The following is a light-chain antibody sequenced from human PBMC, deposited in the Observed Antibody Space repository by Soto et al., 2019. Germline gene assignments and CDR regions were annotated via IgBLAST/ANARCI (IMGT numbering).Light chain of an antibody. J-gene: IGKJ2*01. V-gene: IGKV3-20*01. CDR1: QSVSNNY. Sequence: EVVLTQSPGTLSLSPGESATLSCRASQSVSNNYFAWYQQKPGQAPRLLIFGSSDRATGIPDRFSGSGSGTDFTLTISRLEPEVFAVYYCHQYGSSPPYTFGQGTKLEIK. CDR3: HQYGSSPPYT. CDR2: GSS.